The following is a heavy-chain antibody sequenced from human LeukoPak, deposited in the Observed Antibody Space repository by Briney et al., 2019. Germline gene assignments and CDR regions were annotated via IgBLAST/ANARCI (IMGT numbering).Heavy chain of an antibody. D-gene: IGHD2-15*01. Sequence: SETLSLTCTVSGGSISGRYWGWIRQPPGKGLEWIGYINYSGSTDYNPSLKSRVTISLDTSKNQFSLKLSSVTAAETAVYYCARDAGGGPFFDYWGQGTLVTVSS. CDR1: GGSISGRY. CDR2: INYSGST. J-gene: IGHJ4*02. V-gene: IGHV4-59*11. CDR3: ARDAGGGPFFDY.